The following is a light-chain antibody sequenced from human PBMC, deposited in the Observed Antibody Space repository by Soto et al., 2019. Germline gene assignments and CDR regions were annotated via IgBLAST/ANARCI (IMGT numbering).Light chain of an antibody. J-gene: IGLJ1*01. Sequence: QSALTQPPSASGSPGQSVTISCTGTSSDVGGYNYVSWYQHHPGKAPKLMIYEVNKRPSGVPDRFSGSKSGNTASLTVSGLQAEDEADYYCSSYAGSNNFPYFFGTGTKLTVL. V-gene: IGLV2-8*01. CDR2: EVN. CDR3: SSYAGSNNFPYF. CDR1: SSDVGGYNY.